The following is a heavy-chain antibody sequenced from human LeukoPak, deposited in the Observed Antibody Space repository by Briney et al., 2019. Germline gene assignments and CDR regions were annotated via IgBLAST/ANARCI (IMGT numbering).Heavy chain of an antibody. D-gene: IGHD5-18*01. CDR1: GGSISSHY. V-gene: IGHV4-59*11. CDR2: IYYSGST. J-gene: IGHJ6*02. CDR3: ARDNRGYSYGSYYYYGMDV. Sequence: PSETLSLTCTVSGGSISSHYWSWIRQPPGKGLEWIGYIYYSGSTNYNPSLKSRVTISVDTSKNQFSLKLSSVTAADTAVYYCARDNRGYSYGSYYYYGMDVWGQGTTVTVSS.